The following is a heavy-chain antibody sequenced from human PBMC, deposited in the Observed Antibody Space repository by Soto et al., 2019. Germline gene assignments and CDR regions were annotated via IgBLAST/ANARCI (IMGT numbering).Heavy chain of an antibody. D-gene: IGHD3-10*02. J-gene: IGHJ6*02. CDR1: GYTFTSYA. Sequence: ASVKISCKASGYTFTSYAMHWVLQAPGQRLERMGWINAGNGNTKYSQKFQGRVTITRDTSASTAYMELSSLRSEDTAVYYCARNLLCVFSYGAPYYYFYGMDVWCQGTPVTVS. CDR2: INAGNGNT. CDR3: ARNLLCVFSYGAPYYYFYGMDV. V-gene: IGHV1-3*01.